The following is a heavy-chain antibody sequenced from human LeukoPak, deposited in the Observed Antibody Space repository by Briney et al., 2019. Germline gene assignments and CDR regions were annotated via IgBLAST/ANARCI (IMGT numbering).Heavy chain of an antibody. J-gene: IGHJ5*02. CDR3: AKAGPHCSSTSCPNWFDP. V-gene: IGHV3-23*01. CDR2: ISGSGGST. Sequence: GGSLRPSCAASGFTFSSYAMSWVRQAPGKGLEWVSAISGSGGSTYYADSVKGRFTISRDNSKNTLYLQMNSLRAEDTAVYYCAKAGPHCSSTSCPNWFDPWGQGTLVTVSS. CDR1: GFTFSSYA. D-gene: IGHD2-2*01.